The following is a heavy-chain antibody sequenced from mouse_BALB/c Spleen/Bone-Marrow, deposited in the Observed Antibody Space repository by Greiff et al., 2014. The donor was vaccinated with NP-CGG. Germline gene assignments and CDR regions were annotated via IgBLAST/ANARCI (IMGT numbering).Heavy chain of an antibody. CDR1: GYTFTSYY. J-gene: IGHJ3*01. Sequence: VQLQQSGPELVKPGASVRISCKASGYTFTSYYIHWVKQRPGQGLEWIGWIYPGNVNTKYNEKFKGKATLTADKSSSTAYMQLSSLISEDSAVYFCARDYYGSSSFAYWGQGTLVTVSA. D-gene: IGHD1-1*01. CDR3: ARDYYGSSSFAY. CDR2: IYPGNVNT. V-gene: IGHV1S56*01.